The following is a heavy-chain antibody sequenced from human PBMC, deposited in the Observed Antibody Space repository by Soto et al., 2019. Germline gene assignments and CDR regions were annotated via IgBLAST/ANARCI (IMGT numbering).Heavy chain of an antibody. J-gene: IGHJ5*02. V-gene: IGHV3-74*01. Sequence: EVELVESGGGLVQPGGSLRLSCAASGFTLRRYWMHWVRQAPGKGLVWVSGLNGDGIGTNYADSVKGRFTISRDNAKNTMYLEMNSLRADDTAVYYCARGGGGGSFDQWGQGTLITVSS. CDR3: ARGGGGGSFDQ. D-gene: IGHD2-15*01. CDR1: GFTLRRYW. CDR2: LNGDGIGT.